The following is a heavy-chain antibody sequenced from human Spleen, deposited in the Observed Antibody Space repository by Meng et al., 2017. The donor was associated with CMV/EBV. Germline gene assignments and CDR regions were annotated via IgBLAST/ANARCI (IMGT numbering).Heavy chain of an antibody. CDR1: AFTFSSSW. D-gene: IGHD4-23*01. CDR3: AREALGGHHFQH. Sequence: GESLKISCAASAFTFSSSWMHWVRQAPGKGLVWVSRINSDGSSTTYADSVKGRFTISRDNAKNSLYLQMNSLRAEDTSVYYCAREALGGHHFQHWGQGTLVTVSS. J-gene: IGHJ1*01. CDR2: INSDGSST. V-gene: IGHV3-74*01.